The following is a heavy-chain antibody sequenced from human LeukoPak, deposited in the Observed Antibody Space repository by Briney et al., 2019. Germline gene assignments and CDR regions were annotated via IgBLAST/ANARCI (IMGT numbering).Heavy chain of an antibody. J-gene: IGHJ4*02. V-gene: IGHV5-51*01. CDR1: GYRFTSYW. CDR3: AGREPGITAAATCFDY. CDR2: IYPGDSDT. Sequence: GESLKISCKGSGYRFTSYWIGWVRQMPGKGLEWMGIIYPGDSDTRYSPSFQGQVTISADKSISTAHLQWSSLKVSDTAMYYCAGREPGITAAATCFDYWGQGTLVTVSS. D-gene: IGHD6-13*01.